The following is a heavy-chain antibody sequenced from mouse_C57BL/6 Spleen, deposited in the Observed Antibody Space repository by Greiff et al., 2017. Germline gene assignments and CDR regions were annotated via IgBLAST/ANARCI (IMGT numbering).Heavy chain of an antibody. D-gene: IGHD2-4*01. CDR1: GFTFSDYG. Sequence: EVQRVESGGGLVKPGGSLKLSCAASGFTFSDYGMHWVRQAPEKGLEWVAYISSGSSTIYYADTVKGRFTISRDNAKNTLFLQMTSQRSEDTAMYYCAGWDYDEAWFACWGQGTLVTVSA. J-gene: IGHJ3*01. V-gene: IGHV5-17*01. CDR3: AGWDYDEAWFAC. CDR2: ISSGSSTI.